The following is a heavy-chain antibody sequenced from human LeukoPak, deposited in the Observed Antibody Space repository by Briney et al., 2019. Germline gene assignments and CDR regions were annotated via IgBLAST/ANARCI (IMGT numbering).Heavy chain of an antibody. D-gene: IGHD3-16*01. CDR2: IYYSGST. V-gene: IGHV4-59*01. Sequence: SETLSLTCTVSGGSISSYYWSWIWQPPGKGLEWIGYIYYSGSTNYNPSLKSRVTISVDTSKNQFSLKLSSVTAADTAVYYCARGYDYVWGSYKGSYFDYWGQGTLVTVSS. CDR3: ARGYDYVWGSYKGSYFDY. J-gene: IGHJ4*02. CDR1: GGSISSYY.